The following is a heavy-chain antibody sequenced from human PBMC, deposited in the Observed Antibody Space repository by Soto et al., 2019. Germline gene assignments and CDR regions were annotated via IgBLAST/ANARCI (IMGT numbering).Heavy chain of an antibody. J-gene: IGHJ6*02. CDR1: GYTFTGYY. D-gene: IGHD2-15*01. CDR3: ARGCSGGSCYYYYGMDV. CDR2: INPSGGST. Sequence: ASVKVSCKASGYTFTGYYMHWVRQAPGQGLEWMGIINPSGGSTSYAQKFQGRVTMTRDTSTSTVYMELSSLRSEDTAVYYCARGCSGGSCYYYYGMDVWGQGTTVTVSS. V-gene: IGHV1-46*01.